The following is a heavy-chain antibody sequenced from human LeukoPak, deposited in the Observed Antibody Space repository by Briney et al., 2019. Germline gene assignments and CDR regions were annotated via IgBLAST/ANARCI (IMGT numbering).Heavy chain of an antibody. D-gene: IGHD5-24*01. V-gene: IGHV1-2*02. CDR2: INPNTGGT. CDR3: ARDLDGYNYDY. CDR1: GYTFTGYY. Sequence: ASVKVSCKASGYTFTGYYLHWVRQAPGQGLAWMGWINPNTGGTNYAQKFQGRVTMTRDTSISTAYMELSRLRSDDPAVYYCARDLDGYNYDYWGQGTLVTVSS. J-gene: IGHJ4*02.